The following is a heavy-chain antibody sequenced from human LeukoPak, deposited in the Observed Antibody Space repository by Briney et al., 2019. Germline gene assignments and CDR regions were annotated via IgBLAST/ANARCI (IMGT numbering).Heavy chain of an antibody. Sequence: PETLSLTCTVSGGSITSYYWSWIRQPAGKGLEWIGRIYTSGSTNYNPSLKSRVTMSVDTSKNQFSLRLSSVTAAATAVYYFAGVDLMEIVAADGALAIWCQGTMV. D-gene: IGHD5-12*01. V-gene: IGHV4-4*07. J-gene: IGHJ3*02. CDR2: IYTSGST. CDR1: GGSITSYY. CDR3: AGVDLMEIVAADGALAI.